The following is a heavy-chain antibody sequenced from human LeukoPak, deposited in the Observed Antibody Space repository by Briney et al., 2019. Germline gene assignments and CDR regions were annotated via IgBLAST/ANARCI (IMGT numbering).Heavy chain of an antibody. D-gene: IGHD5-24*01. V-gene: IGHV3-21*01. CDR2: ISSSSSYI. CDR3: ERGEMATIWSQGFDY. CDR1: GFTFSSYS. J-gene: IGHJ4*02. Sequence: PGGSLRLSCAASGFTFSSYSMNWVRQAPGKGLEWVSSISSSSSYIYYADSVKGRFTISRDNSKNTLYLQMNSLRAEDTAVYYCERGEMATIWSQGFDYWGQGTLVTVSS.